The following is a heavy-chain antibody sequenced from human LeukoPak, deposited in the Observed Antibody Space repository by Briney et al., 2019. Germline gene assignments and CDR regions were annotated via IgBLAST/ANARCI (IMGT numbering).Heavy chain of an antibody. CDR3: ARGALISYSYGPFDY. CDR1: GGSISSYY. V-gene: IGHV4-59*01. Sequence: PSETLSLTCTVSGGSISSYYWSWIRQPPGKGLEWIGYIYYTGSTNHNPSLKSRVTISVDTSKNQFSLKLSSVTAADTAVYYRARGALISYSYGPFDYWGQGTLVTVSS. J-gene: IGHJ4*02. D-gene: IGHD5-18*01. CDR2: IYYTGST.